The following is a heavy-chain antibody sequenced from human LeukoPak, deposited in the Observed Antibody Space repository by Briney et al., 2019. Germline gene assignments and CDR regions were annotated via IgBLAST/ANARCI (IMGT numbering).Heavy chain of an antibody. J-gene: IGHJ4*02. V-gene: IGHV4-59*12. Sequence: PSETLSLTCTVSGGSISSYYWSWIRQPPGKGLEWIGYIYHSGSTYYNPSLKSRVTISVDRSKNQFSLKLSSVTAADTAVYYCARLRFLEGDYWGQGTLVTVSS. CDR2: IYHSGST. CDR1: GGSISSYY. CDR3: ARLRFLEGDY. D-gene: IGHD3-3*01.